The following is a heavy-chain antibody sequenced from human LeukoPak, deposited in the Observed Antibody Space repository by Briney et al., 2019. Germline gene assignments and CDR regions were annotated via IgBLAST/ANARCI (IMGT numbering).Heavy chain of an antibody. D-gene: IGHD3-3*01. CDR2: MNPNSGNT. CDR3: ARGGVTIFGVVTEFDP. Sequence: ASVKVSCKASGYTFTSYDINWVRQATGQGLEWMGWMNPNSGNTGYAQKFQGRVTITRNTSISTAYMELSSLRSEDTAVYYCARGGVTIFGVVTEFDPWGQGTLVTVSS. V-gene: IGHV1-8*03. J-gene: IGHJ5*02. CDR1: GYTFTSYD.